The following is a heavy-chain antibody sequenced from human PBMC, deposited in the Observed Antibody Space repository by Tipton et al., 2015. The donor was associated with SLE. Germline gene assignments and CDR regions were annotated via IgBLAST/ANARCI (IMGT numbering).Heavy chain of an antibody. J-gene: IGHJ3*02. D-gene: IGHD6-19*01. CDR3: AKGGSSGWNDACDI. Sequence: SLRLSCAASGFTFSSYAMHWVRQAPGKGLEWVSGISWNSGSIGYADSVKGRFTISRDNAKNSLYLQMNSLRAEDTALYYCAKGGSSGWNDACDIWGRGTMVTVSS. CDR1: GFTFSSYA. CDR2: ISWNSGSI. V-gene: IGHV3-9*01.